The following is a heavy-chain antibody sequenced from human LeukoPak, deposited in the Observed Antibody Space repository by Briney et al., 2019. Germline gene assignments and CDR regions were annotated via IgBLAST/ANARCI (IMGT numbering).Heavy chain of an antibody. D-gene: IGHD5-24*01. V-gene: IGHV1-18*01. Sequence: ASVKVSCKASGYTFTSYGISWVRQAPGQGLEWMGWISAYNGNTNYAQKLQGRVTMTTDTSTSTAYMELSSLRSEDTAVYYCACREWLHPGDYWGQGTLVTVSS. CDR3: ACREWLHPGDY. CDR2: ISAYNGNT. CDR1: GYTFTSYG. J-gene: IGHJ4*02.